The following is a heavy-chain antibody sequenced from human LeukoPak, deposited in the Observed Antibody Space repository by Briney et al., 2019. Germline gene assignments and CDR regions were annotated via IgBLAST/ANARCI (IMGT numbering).Heavy chain of an antibody. D-gene: IGHD2-15*01. CDR3: ARDRYCSGGSCYSAFHAFDI. Sequence: SETLSLTCAVYGGSFSGYYWSWIRQPPGKGLEWIGEINHSGSTNYNPSLKSRVTISVDTSKNQFSLKLSSVTAADTAVYYCARDRYCSGGSCYSAFHAFDIWGQGTMVTVSS. J-gene: IGHJ3*02. CDR1: GGSFSGYY. V-gene: IGHV4-34*01. CDR2: INHSGST.